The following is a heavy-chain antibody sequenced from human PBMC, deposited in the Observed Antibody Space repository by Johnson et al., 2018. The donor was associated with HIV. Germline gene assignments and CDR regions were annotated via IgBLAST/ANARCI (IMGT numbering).Heavy chain of an antibody. V-gene: IGHV3-7*01. CDR1: GFTISSYW. CDR2: IKEDGSEK. D-gene: IGHD4-17*01. Sequence: VQLVESGGGLVQPGGSLRLSCAASGFTISSYWMSWVRQAPGKGLEWVANIKEDGSEKYYVESLKGRFTISRDNAKNSLYLQMNSLRAEDTAIYYCAREGTHEPLQLIYDYGDYPALASWGQGTMVTVSS. J-gene: IGHJ3*01. CDR3: AREGTHEPLQLIYDYGDYPALAS.